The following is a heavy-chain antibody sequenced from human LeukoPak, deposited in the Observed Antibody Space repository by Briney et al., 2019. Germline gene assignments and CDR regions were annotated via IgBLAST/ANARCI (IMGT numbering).Heavy chain of an antibody. CDR3: ARGRYCSSTSCYSGWFDP. D-gene: IGHD2-2*01. J-gene: IGHJ5*02. CDR1: GYTFTSYD. Sequence: GASVKVSCKASGYTFTSYDINWVRQATGQGLEWMGWMNPNSGNTGYAQKFQGRVTMTRNTSISTAYMELSSLRSEDTAVYYCARGRYCSSTSCYSGWFDPWGQGTLVTVSS. V-gene: IGHV1-8*01. CDR2: MNPNSGNT.